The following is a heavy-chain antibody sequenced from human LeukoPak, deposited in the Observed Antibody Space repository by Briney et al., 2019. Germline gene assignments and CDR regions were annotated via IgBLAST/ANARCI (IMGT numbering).Heavy chain of an antibody. V-gene: IGHV4-59*08. CDR1: GVAISSYY. CDR2: IYYSGST. CDR3: ARLNKWELLGAFDI. D-gene: IGHD1-26*01. Sequence: SETVCLTCTASGVAISSYYWRWTRQPPGKGLEWIGYIYYSGSTNHNPSLKSRVIISIDTSKNQFSLKLSSVTAADTAVYYCARLNKWELLGAFDIWGQGTMVTVSS. J-gene: IGHJ3*02.